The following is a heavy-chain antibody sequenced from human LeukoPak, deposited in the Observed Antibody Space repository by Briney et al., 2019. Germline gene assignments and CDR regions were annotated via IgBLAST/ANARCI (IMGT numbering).Heavy chain of an antibody. CDR2: VYYSGST. CDR1: GGSVSGYY. D-gene: IGHD2-15*01. CDR3: ARIHRYCSGGACYVLDN. V-gene: IGHV4-59*02. J-gene: IGHJ4*02. Sequence: SETLSLTCVVSGGSVSGYYWGWIRQPPGRGLEWVGYVYYSGSTNYNPSFKSRITISVDTSRNQFSLQLSSVTAADTAVYYCARIHRYCSGGACYVLDNWGQGTLVAVSS.